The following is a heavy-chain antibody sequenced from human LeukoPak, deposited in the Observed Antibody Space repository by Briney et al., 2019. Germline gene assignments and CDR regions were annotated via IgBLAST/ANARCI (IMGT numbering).Heavy chain of an antibody. J-gene: IGHJ1*01. D-gene: IGHD1-26*01. CDR2: IYYSGST. CDR1: GGSISSSSYY. Sequence: PSETLSLTCTVSGGSISSSSYYWGWIRQPPGKGLEWIGSIYYSGSTYYNPSLKSRVTISVDTSKNQFSLKLSSVTAADTAVYYCARGRGSYSAVDFQHWGQGTLVTVSS. CDR3: ARGRGSYSAVDFQH. V-gene: IGHV4-39*07.